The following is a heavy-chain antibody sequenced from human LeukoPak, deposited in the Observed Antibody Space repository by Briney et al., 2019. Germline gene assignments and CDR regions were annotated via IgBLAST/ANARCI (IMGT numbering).Heavy chain of an antibody. D-gene: IGHD2-15*01. CDR2: INPNSGGT. Sequence: GASVKVSCKASGYTFTGYYMHWVRQAPGQGLEWMGWINPNSGGTNYAQKFQGRVTMTRDTSISTAYMELSRLRSDDTAVYYCAXXXXXGPTCYSDVTFHYWGQGTLVTVSS. V-gene: IGHV1-2*02. J-gene: IGHJ4*02. CDR3: AXXXXXGPTCYSDVTFHY. CDR1: GYTFTGYY.